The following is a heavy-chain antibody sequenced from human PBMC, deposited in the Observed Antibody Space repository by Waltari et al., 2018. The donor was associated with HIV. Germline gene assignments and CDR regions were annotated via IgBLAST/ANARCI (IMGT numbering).Heavy chain of an antibody. D-gene: IGHD2-2*01. CDR1: GFTFSGSA. V-gene: IGHV3-21*01. Sequence: EVYLVASGGGRVKPGGSLRLSCAASGFTFSGSAMKWVRQAPGKGLEWVSSISSGGNNVYYADSVKGRFTISRDNAKGSLFLQMNSLRAEDTAVYYCARDSDQYLIVSGFFDYWGQGVLVTVSS. J-gene: IGHJ4*02. CDR2: ISSGGNNV. CDR3: ARDSDQYLIVSGFFDY.